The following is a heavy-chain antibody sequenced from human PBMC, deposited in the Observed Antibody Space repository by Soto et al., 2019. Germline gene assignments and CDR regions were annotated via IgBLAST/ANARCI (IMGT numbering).Heavy chain of an antibody. CDR1: GFTFSSYA. CDR3: AKGGRQLRLEFDY. J-gene: IGHJ4*02. CDR2: ISGSGGST. D-gene: IGHD5-18*01. V-gene: IGHV3-23*01. Sequence: EVQLLESGGGLVQPGGSLRLSCAASGFTFSSYAMNWVRQAPGKGLEWVSAISGSGGSTYYADSVKGRFTISRDNSKNKLYLQMNSLRVEDTAVYYCAKGGRQLRLEFDYWGQGTLVTVSS.